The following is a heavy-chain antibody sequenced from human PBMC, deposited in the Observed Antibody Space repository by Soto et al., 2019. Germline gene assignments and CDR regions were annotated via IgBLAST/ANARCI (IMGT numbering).Heavy chain of an antibody. CDR1: GGSISSSSYY. J-gene: IGHJ4*02. D-gene: IGHD4-17*01. CDR2: IYYSGST. CDR3: ASITVTIYQIVDY. Sequence: QLQLQESGPGLVKPSETLSLTCTVSGGSISSSSYYWGWIRQPPGKGLEWIGSIYYSGSTYYNPSLKSRVTISVDTSKNQFSLKLSSVTAADTAVYYCASITVTIYQIVDYWGQGTLVTVSS. V-gene: IGHV4-39*01.